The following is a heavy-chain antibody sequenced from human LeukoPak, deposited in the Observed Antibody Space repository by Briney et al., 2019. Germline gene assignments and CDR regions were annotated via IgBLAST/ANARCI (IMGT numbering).Heavy chain of an antibody. CDR2: ISSSSSYI. Sequence: GGSLRLSCAASGFTFCSYSMNWVRQAPGKGLEWVSSISSSSSYIYYADSVKGRFTISRDNAKNSLYLQMNSLRAEDTAVYYCSATAGVTLYGMDVWGQGTTVTVSS. V-gene: IGHV3-21*01. CDR3: SATAGVTLYGMDV. D-gene: IGHD3-10*01. J-gene: IGHJ6*02. CDR1: GFTFCSYS.